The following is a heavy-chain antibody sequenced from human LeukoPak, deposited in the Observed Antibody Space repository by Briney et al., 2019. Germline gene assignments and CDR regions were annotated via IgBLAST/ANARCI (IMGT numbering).Heavy chain of an antibody. V-gene: IGHV4-4*07. Sequence: PSETLSLTCTVSGGSIINYCWSWIRQPAGTGLEWVGRIYVTGSTIYNPSLQSRLSMSVDTSKNQFSLRLTSVTAADTAVYYCARLKYYDSTGYSPGYYMDVWGKGITVTVSS. D-gene: IGHD3-22*01. CDR1: GGSIINYC. CDR3: ARLKYYDSTGYSPGYYMDV. CDR2: IYVTGST. J-gene: IGHJ6*03.